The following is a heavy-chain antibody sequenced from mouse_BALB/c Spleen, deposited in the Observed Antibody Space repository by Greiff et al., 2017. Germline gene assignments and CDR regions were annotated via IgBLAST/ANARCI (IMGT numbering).Heavy chain of an antibody. CDR1: GFTFSSYG. Sequence: EVKLQESGGGLVQPGGSLKLSCAASGFTFSSYGMSWVRQTPDKRLELVATINSNGGSTYYPDSVKGRFTISRDNAKNTLYLQMSSLKSEDTAMYYCARSYYGSSQFAYWGQGTLVTVSA. D-gene: IGHD1-1*01. CDR3: ARSYYGSSQFAY. J-gene: IGHJ3*01. V-gene: IGHV5-6-3*01. CDR2: INSNGGST.